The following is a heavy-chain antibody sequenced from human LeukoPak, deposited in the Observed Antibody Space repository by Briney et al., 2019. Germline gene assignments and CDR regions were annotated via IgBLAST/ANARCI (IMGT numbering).Heavy chain of an antibody. V-gene: IGHV1-2*02. J-gene: IGHJ6*03. CDR1: GYTFTSYY. D-gene: IGHD2-15*01. CDR2: INPNSGGT. CDR3: ARKDDIVVVVAATTYYYYYMDV. Sequence: ASVKVSCKASGYTFTSYYMYWVRQAPGQGLEWMGWINPNSGGTNYAQKFQGRVTMTRDTSISTAYMELSRLRSDDTAVYYCARKDDIVVVVAATTYYYYYMDVWGKGTTVTVSS.